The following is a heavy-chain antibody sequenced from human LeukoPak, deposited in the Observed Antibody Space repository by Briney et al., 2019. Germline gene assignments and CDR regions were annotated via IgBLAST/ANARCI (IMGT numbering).Heavy chain of an antibody. CDR2: MSYDGGTNK. V-gene: IGHV3-30*04. Sequence: GRSLRLSCAASGFSFSSYAMHWVRQAPGKGLEWVALMSYDGGTNKYYADSVKGRFTISRDNSKNTLYLQMNSLRVEDTALYYCARDYDYWIDYWGQGILVTVSS. D-gene: IGHD3-3*01. CDR3: ARDYDYWIDY. J-gene: IGHJ4*02. CDR1: GFSFSSYA.